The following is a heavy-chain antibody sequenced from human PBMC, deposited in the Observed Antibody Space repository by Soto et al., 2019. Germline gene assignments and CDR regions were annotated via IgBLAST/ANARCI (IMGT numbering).Heavy chain of an antibody. Sequence: SGPTLVNPTQTLTLTCTFSGFSFSTSGMCVSWIRQPPGKALEWLALIDWDDDKFYLTSLKTRLTISRDTSKNQVVLTMTNMDPLDTASYYCAQDRDDTANHDARFDYWGQGSLVTVSS. V-gene: IGHV2-70*01. CDR3: AQDRDDTANHDARFDY. D-gene: IGHD3-22*01. J-gene: IGHJ4*02. CDR2: IDWDDDK. CDR1: GFSFSTSGMC.